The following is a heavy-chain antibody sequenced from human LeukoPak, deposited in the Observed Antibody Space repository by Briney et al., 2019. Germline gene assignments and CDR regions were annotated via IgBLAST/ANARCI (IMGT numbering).Heavy chain of an antibody. V-gene: IGHV3-30-3*01. J-gene: IGHJ4*02. CDR1: GFTFSSYA. Sequence: GGSLRLSCAASGFTFSSYAMHWVRQAPGKGLEWVAVISYDGSNKYYADSVKGRFTISRDNSKNTLYLQMNSLRAEDTAVYYCVRAEGGITIFGVAFDYWGQGTLVTVSS. CDR3: VRAEGGITIFGVAFDY. D-gene: IGHD3-3*01. CDR2: ISYDGSNK.